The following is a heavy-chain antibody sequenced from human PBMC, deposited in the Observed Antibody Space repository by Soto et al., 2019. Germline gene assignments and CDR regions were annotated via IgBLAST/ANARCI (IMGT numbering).Heavy chain of an antibody. Sequence: ESGPTLVNPTQTLTLTCTFSGFSLSTSGVGVGWIRQPPGKALGWLALIYWDDDKRCSPSLKSRLTITKDTSKNQVVLTMTNMDPVDTATYYCAHRAVIAAASNWFDPWGQGTLVTVSS. CDR1: GFSLSTSGVG. V-gene: IGHV2-5*02. CDR2: IYWDDDK. J-gene: IGHJ5*02. CDR3: AHRAVIAAASNWFDP. D-gene: IGHD6-13*01.